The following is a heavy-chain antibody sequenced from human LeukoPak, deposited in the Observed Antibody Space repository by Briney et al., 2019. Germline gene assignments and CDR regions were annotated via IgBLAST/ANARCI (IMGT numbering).Heavy chain of an antibody. J-gene: IGHJ4*02. CDR1: GFTFDNYG. Sequence: GGSLRLSCAASGFTFDNYGMSWVRQAPGKGLEWVSGINWNGGSTGYADSVKGRFTISRDNAKNSLYLQMNSLRVEDTAVYYCVGDDHGDLPIDYWGQGTLVTVSS. CDR2: INWNGGST. D-gene: IGHD4-17*01. CDR3: VGDDHGDLPIDY. V-gene: IGHV3-20*04.